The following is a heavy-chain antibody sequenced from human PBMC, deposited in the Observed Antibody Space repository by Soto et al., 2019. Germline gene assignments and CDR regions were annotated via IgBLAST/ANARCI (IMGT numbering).Heavy chain of an antibody. CDR2: ISYDGNNK. V-gene: IGHV3-30*18. J-gene: IGHJ4*02. Sequence: QVQLVESGGGVVQPGGSLRLSCAASGFIFSSYGMHWVRQAPGKGLEWVALISYDGNNKYYADSVKGRFTISRDNSKNTLYLQMNSLGAEDTAVYYCAKCPPGNYGDFCEFDYWGQGTLVTVSS. CDR1: GFIFSSYG. D-gene: IGHD4-17*01. CDR3: AKCPPGNYGDFCEFDY.